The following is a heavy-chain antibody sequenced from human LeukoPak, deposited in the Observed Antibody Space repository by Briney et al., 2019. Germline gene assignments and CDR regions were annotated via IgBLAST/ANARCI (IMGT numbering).Heavy chain of an antibody. Sequence: ASVKVSCKASGYTFTSYGISWVRQAPGQGLELMGWISAYNGNTNYAQKLQSRFTMTTDRPTRTAYMELRIMRSDDTAVYYCARGRIAAAGYYYYYMDVWGKGTTVTVSS. CDR1: GYTFTSYG. CDR3: ARGRIAAAGYYYYYMDV. J-gene: IGHJ6*03. D-gene: IGHD6-13*01. V-gene: IGHV1-18*01. CDR2: ISAYNGNT.